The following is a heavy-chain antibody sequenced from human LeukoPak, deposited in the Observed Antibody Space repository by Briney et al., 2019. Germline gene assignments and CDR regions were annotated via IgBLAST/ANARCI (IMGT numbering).Heavy chain of an antibody. CDR1: GFTFSSYA. CDR3: AREDSSGYYRSGDAFDI. V-gene: IGHV3-23*01. D-gene: IGHD3-22*01. CDR2: ISASGGST. J-gene: IGHJ3*02. Sequence: GGSLRLSCAASGFTFSSYAMSWVRQAPGKGLEWVSAISASGGSTYYADSVKGRFTISRDNSKNTLYLQMNNLRAEDTAVYYCAREDSSGYYRSGDAFDIWGQGTMVTVSS.